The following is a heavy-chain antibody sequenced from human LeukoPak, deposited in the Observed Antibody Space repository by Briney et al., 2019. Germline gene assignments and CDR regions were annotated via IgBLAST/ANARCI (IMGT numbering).Heavy chain of an antibody. CDR2: ISAYNGNT. D-gene: IGHD3-22*01. J-gene: IGHJ4*02. Sequence: ASVKVSCKASGGTFSSYAISWVRQAPGQGLEWMGWISAYNGNTNYAQKLQGRVTMTTDTSTSTAYMELRSLRSDDTAVYYCARGVPYDSSGYPFDYWGQGTLVTVSS. CDR3: ARGVPYDSSGYPFDY. V-gene: IGHV1-18*01. CDR1: GGTFSSYA.